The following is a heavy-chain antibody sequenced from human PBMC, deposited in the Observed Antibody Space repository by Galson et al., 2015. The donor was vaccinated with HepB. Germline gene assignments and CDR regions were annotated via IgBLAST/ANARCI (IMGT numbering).Heavy chain of an antibody. Sequence: SVKVSCKASGYTFTGYYMHWVRQAPGQRLEWMGRINPNSGGTNYVQKFQDRVTMTRDTSISTAYMELSRLRSDDTAVYYCARVGAGIWYFDLWGRGTLVTVSS. D-gene: IGHD3-10*01. CDR1: GYTFTGYY. V-gene: IGHV1-2*06. CDR2: INPNSGGT. CDR3: ARVGAGIWYFDL. J-gene: IGHJ2*01.